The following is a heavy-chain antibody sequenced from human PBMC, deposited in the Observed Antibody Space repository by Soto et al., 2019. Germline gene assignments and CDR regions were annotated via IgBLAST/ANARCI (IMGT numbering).Heavy chain of an antibody. J-gene: IGHJ4*02. CDR2: IYHSGST. CDR3: ASFSSSSSFDY. V-gene: IGHV4-30-2*01. Sequence: QLQLQESGSGLVKPSQTLSLTCAVSGGSISSGGYSWSWIRQPPGKGLEWIGYIYHSGSTYYNPSLKSRVTISVDRSKKQFSLKLSSVTAADTAVYYCASFSSSSSFDYWGQGTLVTVSS. D-gene: IGHD6-6*01. CDR1: GGSISSGGYS.